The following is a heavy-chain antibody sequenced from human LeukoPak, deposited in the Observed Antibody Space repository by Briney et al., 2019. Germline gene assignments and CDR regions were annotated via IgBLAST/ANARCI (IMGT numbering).Heavy chain of an antibody. CDR1: GGSITNY. V-gene: IGHV4-4*07. D-gene: IGHD3-22*01. Sequence: PSETLSLTCTVSGGSITNYWSLIRQPAGKGLEWIGRIYTSGSTDYNPSLRSRVAMSVDTSKNQFSLKLWAVTAADTAVFYCARESKTYDGSGYYHDSWGQGTLVTVSS. CDR3: ARESKTYDGSGYYHDS. J-gene: IGHJ4*02. CDR2: IYTSGST.